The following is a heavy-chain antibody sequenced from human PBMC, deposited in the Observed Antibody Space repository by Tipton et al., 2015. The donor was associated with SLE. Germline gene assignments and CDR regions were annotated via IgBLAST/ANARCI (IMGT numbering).Heavy chain of an antibody. CDR3: ARGSPYYYDSSGYGGFDY. D-gene: IGHD3-22*01. CDR2: INSDGSST. J-gene: IGHJ4*02. Sequence: SLRLSCAASGFTFSSYWMHWVRQAPGKGLVWVSRINSDGSSTSYADSVKGRFTISRDNAKNTLYLQMNSLRAEDTAVYYCARGSPYYYDSSGYGGFDYWGQGTLVTVSS. V-gene: IGHV3-74*01. CDR1: GFTFSSYW.